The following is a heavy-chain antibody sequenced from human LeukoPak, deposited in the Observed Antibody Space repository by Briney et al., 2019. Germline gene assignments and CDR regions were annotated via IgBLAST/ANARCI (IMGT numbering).Heavy chain of an antibody. J-gene: IGHJ4*02. CDR2: IIPIFGTA. CDR1: GGTFSSYA. Sequence: SVKVSCRASGGTFSSYAISWVRQAPGQGLEWMGGIIPIFGTANYAQKFQGRVTITADESTSTAYMELSSLRSEDTAVYYCARGSRPGGYIDYWGQGTLVTVSS. D-gene: IGHD2-15*01. CDR3: ARGSRPGGYIDY. V-gene: IGHV1-69*13.